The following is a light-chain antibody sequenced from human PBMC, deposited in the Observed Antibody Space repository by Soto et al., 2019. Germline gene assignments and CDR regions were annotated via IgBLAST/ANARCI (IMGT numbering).Light chain of an antibody. V-gene: IGLV2-8*01. CDR2: EVT. Sequence: QSVLTQPPSASGSPGQSVTISCTGTSSDVGGYNYVSWYQQHPGKAPKLMIYEVTKRLSGVPDRFSGSKSGDTASLTVSGLQAEDEADYYCSSYAGNNIVVFGGGTQLTVL. J-gene: IGLJ2*01. CDR3: SSYAGNNIVV. CDR1: SSDVGGYNY.